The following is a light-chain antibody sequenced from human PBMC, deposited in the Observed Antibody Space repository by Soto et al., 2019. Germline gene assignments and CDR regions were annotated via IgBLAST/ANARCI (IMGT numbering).Light chain of an antibody. Sequence: QSVLTQPPSASGTPGQRVTISCSGSSSNIGSNTVNWYQQLPGTAPKLLIYSNYQRPSGVPDRFSGSKSGTSASLAISGLQSEDEADYYCAAWDDSLNGAVFGGGTQLTVL. CDR3: AAWDDSLNGAV. CDR1: SSNIGSNT. J-gene: IGLJ7*01. CDR2: SNY. V-gene: IGLV1-44*01.